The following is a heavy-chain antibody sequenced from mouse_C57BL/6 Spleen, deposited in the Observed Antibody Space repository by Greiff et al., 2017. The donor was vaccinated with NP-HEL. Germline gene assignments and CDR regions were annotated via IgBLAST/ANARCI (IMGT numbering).Heavy chain of an antibody. CDR2: IYPRSGNT. CDR3: ARGGTWYYAMDY. J-gene: IGHJ4*01. CDR1: GYTFTSYG. Sequence: VQLQQSGAELARPGASVKLSCKDYGYTFTSYGISWVKQRTGQGLEWIGEIYPRSGNTYYNEKFKGKATLTADKSSSTAYMELRSLTSEDSAVYFCARGGTWYYAMDYWGQGTSVTVSS. V-gene: IGHV1-81*01.